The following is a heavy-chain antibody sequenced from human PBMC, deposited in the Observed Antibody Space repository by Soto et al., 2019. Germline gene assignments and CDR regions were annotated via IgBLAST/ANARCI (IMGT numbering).Heavy chain of an antibody. V-gene: IGHV3-48*02. CDR3: ARERAPRYPSSSICHGMDV. D-gene: IGHD6-6*01. Sequence: GSLRLSCAASGFTFSSYSMNWVRQAPGKGLEWVSYISGSSSSIYYADSVKGRFTISRDNAKNSLYLHMNSLRDEDTAVYYCARERAPRYPSSSICHGMDVSGQGTTVTVPS. CDR2: ISGSSSSI. CDR1: GFTFSSYS. J-gene: IGHJ6*02.